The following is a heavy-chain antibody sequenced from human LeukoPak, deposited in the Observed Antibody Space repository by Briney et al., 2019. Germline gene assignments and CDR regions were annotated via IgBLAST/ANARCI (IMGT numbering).Heavy chain of an antibody. V-gene: IGHV4-4*07. Sequence: SETLSLTCSISGGPIFSYYWSWILQTAGKGLEWIGRFYVGVGPNYNPSLKSRVSMSVDTYNNQFVLKLSAVTAADTAVYYCARMRPYDSTGYSPGHYMDVWGKGTTVTVYS. D-gene: IGHD3-22*01. CDR2: FYVGVGP. CDR1: GGPIFSYY. CDR3: ARMRPYDSTGYSPGHYMDV. J-gene: IGHJ6*03.